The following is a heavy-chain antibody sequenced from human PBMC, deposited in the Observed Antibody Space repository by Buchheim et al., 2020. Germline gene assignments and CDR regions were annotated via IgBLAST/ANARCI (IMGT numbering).Heavy chain of an antibody. V-gene: IGHV5-51*03. CDR1: GYSFTSYW. J-gene: IGHJ6*02. Sequence: EVQLVQSGAEVKKPGESLKISCKGSGYSFTSYWIGWVRQMPGKGLEWMGIIYPGDSDTRYSPSFQGQVTISADTSISTAYPQWSSLKASDTAMYYCARRSDFWSGPPGSPFSYGMDVWGQGTT. CDR2: IYPGDSDT. CDR3: ARRSDFWSGPPGSPFSYGMDV. D-gene: IGHD3-3*01.